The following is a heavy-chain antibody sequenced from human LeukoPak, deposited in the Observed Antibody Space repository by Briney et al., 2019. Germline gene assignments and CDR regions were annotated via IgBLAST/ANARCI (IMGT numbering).Heavy chain of an antibody. CDR1: GFTFSSYA. Sequence: GGSLRLSCAASGFTFSSYAMSWVRQAPGKGLEWVSAISGSGGSTYYADSVKGRFTISRDNSKNTLYLQMNSLRAEDTAVYYCAKTSTTSCYTCDYYYYMDVWGKGTTVTVSS. CDR2: ISGSGGST. V-gene: IGHV3-23*01. J-gene: IGHJ6*03. CDR3: AKTSTTSCYTCDYYYYMDV. D-gene: IGHD2-2*02.